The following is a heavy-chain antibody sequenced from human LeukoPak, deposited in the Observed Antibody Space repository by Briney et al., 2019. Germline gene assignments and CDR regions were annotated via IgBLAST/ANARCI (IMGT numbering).Heavy chain of an antibody. CDR3: ARGLYSSSYNDY. V-gene: IGHV3-74*01. Sequence: GGSLRLSCAASGFTFSSYWMHWVRQAPGKGLLWVSRINSDGSSTSYADSVKGRFTISRDNAKNTLYLQMNSLRAEDTAVYYCARGLYSSSYNDYWGQGTLVTVSS. CDR1: GFTFSSYW. CDR2: INSDGSST. J-gene: IGHJ4*02. D-gene: IGHD6-6*01.